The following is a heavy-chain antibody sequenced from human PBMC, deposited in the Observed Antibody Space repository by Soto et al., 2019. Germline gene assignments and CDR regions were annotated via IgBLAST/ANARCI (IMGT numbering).Heavy chain of an antibody. CDR2: ISYGGDTK. Sequence: GGSLRLSCAASGFTFSNYAISWVRQAPGKGLEWVSYISYGGDTKSYADSVKGRFIVSRDNAENSLSLQMNSLRAEDTAVYYCARGTPPDYWGQGTLVTVSS. J-gene: IGHJ4*02. CDR3: ARGTPPDY. V-gene: IGHV3-48*01. CDR1: GFTFSNYA.